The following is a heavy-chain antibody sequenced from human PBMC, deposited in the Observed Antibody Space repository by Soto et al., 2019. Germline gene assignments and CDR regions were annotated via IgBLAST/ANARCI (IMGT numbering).Heavy chain of an antibody. J-gene: IGHJ4*02. CDR3: ARGRWELPF. CDR1: GGSINSYY. CDR2: IYYSGST. V-gene: IGHV4-59*01. Sequence: SETLSLTCTVSGGSINSYYWSWIRQLPGKGLEWIGYIYYSGSTNYNPSLKSRVTISVDSSKNEVSLKLNSVTAADTAVYYCARGRWELPFWGQGTPVTVSS. D-gene: IGHD1-7*01.